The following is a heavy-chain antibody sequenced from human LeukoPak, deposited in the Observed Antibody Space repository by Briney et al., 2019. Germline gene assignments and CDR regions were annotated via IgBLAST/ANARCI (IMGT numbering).Heavy chain of an antibody. D-gene: IGHD3-22*01. J-gene: IGHJ3*02. Sequence: GGSLRLSCAASGFTFDDNAMHWVRQAPGKGLEWVSLISGDGGSTYYADSVKGRFTISRDNSKNSLYLQMNSLRTEDTALYYCAKEFYDSSGYYYRVAAFDIWGQGTMVTVSS. V-gene: IGHV3-43*02. CDR1: GFTFDDNA. CDR2: ISGDGGST. CDR3: AKEFYDSSGYYYRVAAFDI.